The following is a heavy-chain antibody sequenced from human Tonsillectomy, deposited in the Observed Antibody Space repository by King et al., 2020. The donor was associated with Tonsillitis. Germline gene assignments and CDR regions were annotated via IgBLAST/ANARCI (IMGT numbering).Heavy chain of an antibody. CDR2: IYGDGDK. D-gene: IGHD3-10*02. V-gene: IGHV2-5*02. Sequence: TLKESGPTLVKPTQTLTLTCTFSGFSLSRSGVSVGWIRQPPGKALEWLALIYGDGDKRYSPSLKSRLTISKDTSKNQVVLIMTTLDPVDTATYFCARGTFVIAPAAMFGVFANWGQGTLVTVSS. CDR3: ARGTFVIAPAAMFGVFAN. CDR1: GFSLSRSGVS. J-gene: IGHJ4*02.